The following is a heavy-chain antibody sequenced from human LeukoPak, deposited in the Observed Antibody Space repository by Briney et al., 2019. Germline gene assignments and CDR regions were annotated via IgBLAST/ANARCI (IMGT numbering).Heavy chain of an antibody. J-gene: IGHJ4*02. Sequence: GGSLRLSCAASGFTFSDYYMSWIRQAPGKGLEWVAYISSSGSTIYYADSGKGRFTISRDNAKNSLYLQMNSLRAEDTAVYYCARGGYYDSSGLSTDYWGQGTQVTVSS. V-gene: IGHV3-11*01. CDR1: GFTFSDYY. CDR3: ARGGYYDSSGLSTDY. CDR2: ISSSGSTI. D-gene: IGHD3-22*01.